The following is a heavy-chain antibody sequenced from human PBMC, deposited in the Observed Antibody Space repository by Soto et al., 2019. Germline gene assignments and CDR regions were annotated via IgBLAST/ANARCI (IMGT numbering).Heavy chain of an antibody. CDR1: GFIFSSHN. J-gene: IGHJ6*02. Sequence: DVQLVESGGGLGKPGGSLRLSCAASGFIFSSHNMNWVRQAPGTGLEWLPSITGSSSYIFYADSVKGRFTISRDNAKNTVYLQMNSLRAEDTGVYYCARLVASETGYGMDVWGQGTTVTVSS. CDR3: ARLVASETGYGMDV. CDR2: ITGSSSYI. V-gene: IGHV3-21*06. D-gene: IGHD3-9*01.